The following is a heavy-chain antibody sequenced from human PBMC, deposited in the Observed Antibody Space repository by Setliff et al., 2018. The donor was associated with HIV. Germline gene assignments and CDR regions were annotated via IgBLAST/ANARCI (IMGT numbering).Heavy chain of an antibody. CDR2: INPTGGST. CDR1: GYTFTSYY. CDR3: ARGYYNFWSGYLHYFDY. J-gene: IGHJ4*02. Sequence: ASVKVSCKASGYTFTSYYMHWVRQAPGQGLEWMGIINPTGGSTTYAQEFQGRVTMTRDMSTSTVYMELSSLRSEDRAMYYCARGYYNFWSGYLHYFDYWGQGTLVTVSS. D-gene: IGHD3-3*01. V-gene: IGHV1-46*01.